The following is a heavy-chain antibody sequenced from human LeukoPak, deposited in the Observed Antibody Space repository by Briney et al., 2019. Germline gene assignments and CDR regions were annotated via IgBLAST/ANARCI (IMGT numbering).Heavy chain of an antibody. CDR3: ARAGRFDY. D-gene: IGHD1-26*01. CDR1: GGSFSGYY. J-gene: IGHJ4*02. Sequence: PSETLSLTCAVYGGSFSGYYWSWIRQPPGKGLEWIGEINHSGSTNYNPSLKNRVTISVDTSKNQFSLKLSSVTAADTAVYYCARAGRFDYWGQGTLVTVSS. V-gene: IGHV4-34*01. CDR2: INHSGST.